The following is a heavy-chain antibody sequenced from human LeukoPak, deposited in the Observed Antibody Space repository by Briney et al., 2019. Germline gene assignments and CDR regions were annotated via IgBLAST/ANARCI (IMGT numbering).Heavy chain of an antibody. D-gene: IGHD2-2*01. Sequence: PSETLSLTCTVSGGSISSYYWSWIRQPAGKGLEWIGRIYTSGSTNYNPFLKSRVTMSVDTSKNQFSLKLSSVTAADTAVYYCARLRQTGYCSSTSCYQSQYFDYWGQGTLVTVSS. J-gene: IGHJ4*02. CDR2: IYTSGST. CDR1: GGSISSYY. V-gene: IGHV4-4*07. CDR3: ARLRQTGYCSSTSCYQSQYFDY.